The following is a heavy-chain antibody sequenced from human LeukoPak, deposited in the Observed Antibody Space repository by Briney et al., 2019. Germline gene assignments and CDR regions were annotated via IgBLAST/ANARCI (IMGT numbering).Heavy chain of an antibody. V-gene: IGHV3-73*01. CDR3: TRTTGAFDI. CDR1: GFTFSGSA. J-gene: IGHJ3*02. CDR2: IRSKANSYAT. D-gene: IGHD4-17*01. Sequence: GGSLKLSCTASGFTFSGSAMHWVRQASGKGLEWVGRIRSKANSYATVYAASVKGRFTISRDDSKNTAYLQMNSLKTEDTAVYYCTRTTGAFDIWGQGTMVTVSS.